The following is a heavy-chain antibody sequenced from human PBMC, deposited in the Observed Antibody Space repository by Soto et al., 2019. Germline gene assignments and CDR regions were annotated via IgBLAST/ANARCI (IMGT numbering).Heavy chain of an antibody. CDR3: AREFCSGGNCYTYYFDP. CDR2: INTDGSNT. J-gene: IGHJ5*02. Sequence: GGSLRLSCAASGLTFNRYWMHWVRHAPGKGLVWVSHINTDGSNTNYADSVKGRFTISRDNAKSTLFLQMNSLRDEDTAVYYCAREFCSGGNCYTYYFDPWGQGTPVTVSS. CDR1: GLTFNRYW. V-gene: IGHV3-74*01. D-gene: IGHD2-15*01.